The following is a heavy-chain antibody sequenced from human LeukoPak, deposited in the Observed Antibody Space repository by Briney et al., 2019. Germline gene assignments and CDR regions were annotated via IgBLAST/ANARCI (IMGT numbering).Heavy chain of an antibody. CDR2: IKSETDGGTT. D-gene: IGHD3-22*01. CDR3: TTSYYDSSGYHN. Sequence: GGSLRLSCAASGFTFSNAWMSWVRQAPGKGLEWVGRIKSETDGGTTDYAAPVKGRFTISRDDSKNTLYLQMNSLKTEDTAVYYCTTSYYDSSGYHNWGQETLVTVSS. V-gene: IGHV3-15*01. CDR1: GFTFSNAW. J-gene: IGHJ4*02.